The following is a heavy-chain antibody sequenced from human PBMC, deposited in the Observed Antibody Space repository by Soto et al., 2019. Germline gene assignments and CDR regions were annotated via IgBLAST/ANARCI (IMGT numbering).Heavy chain of an antibody. V-gene: IGHV4-59*01. D-gene: IGHD5-12*01. CDR3: ARGQRRDGYNFFDY. CDR2: IVYIGST. J-gene: IGHJ4*02. CDR1: GGSMSTYY. Sequence: SETLSITCTVSGGSMSTYYWSCIRQPQGKGLEWIGFIVYIGSTNYNPSLKSRVSMSVDTSKNQFSLKLSSVTAADTAVYYCARGQRRDGYNFFDYWGQGTQVTVS.